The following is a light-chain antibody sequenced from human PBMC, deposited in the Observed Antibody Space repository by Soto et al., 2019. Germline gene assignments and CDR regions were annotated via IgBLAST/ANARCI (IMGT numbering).Light chain of an antibody. Sequence: EVVMTQSPATLSVSPGERATLSCRASQFVSTYLAWYQQNPGQAPRLLLYSASTRATGSPARFSGSGSGTEFTLTISSRQSEDAAVYYCQQFNNWPPLTFGGGTKVEIK. CDR3: QQFNNWPPLT. CDR2: SAS. CDR1: QFVSTY. V-gene: IGKV3-15*01. J-gene: IGKJ4*01.